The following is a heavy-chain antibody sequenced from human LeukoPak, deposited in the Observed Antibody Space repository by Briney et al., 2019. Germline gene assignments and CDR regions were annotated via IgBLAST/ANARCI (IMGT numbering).Heavy chain of an antibody. CDR2: INPSGGST. J-gene: IGHJ4*02. CDR1: GYTFTSYY. D-gene: IGHD3-10*01. Sequence: ASVEVSCKAPGYTFTSYYMHWVRQAPGQGLEWMGIINPSGGSTSYAQKFQGRVTMTRDTSTSTVYMELSSLRSEDTAVYYCARDGILWFGEYTGVDYWGQGTLVTVSS. CDR3: ARDGILWFGEYTGVDY. V-gene: IGHV1-46*01.